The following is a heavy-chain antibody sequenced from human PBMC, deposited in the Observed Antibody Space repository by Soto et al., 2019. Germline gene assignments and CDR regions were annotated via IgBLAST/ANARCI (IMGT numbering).Heavy chain of an antibody. V-gene: IGHV3-13*01. CDR3: ARVGYYYYMDV. J-gene: IGHJ6*03. Sequence: TGGSLRLSCAASGFTFSSYDMHWVRQATGKGLEWVSAIGTAGDTYYPGSVKGRFTISRENAKNSLYLQMNSLRAGDTAVYYCARVGYYYYMDVWGKGTTVTVSS. CDR2: IGTAGDT. CDR1: GFTFSSYD.